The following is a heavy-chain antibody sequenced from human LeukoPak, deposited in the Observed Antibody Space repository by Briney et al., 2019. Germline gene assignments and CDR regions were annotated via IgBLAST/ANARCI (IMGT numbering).Heavy chain of an antibody. D-gene: IGHD5-18*01. Sequence: SETLSLTCTVSGGSFSGYYWSWIRQPPGKGLGWIGEINHSGSTNYNPSLKSRVTITVDTSKNQFSLKLSSVTAADTAVYYCARDSYGSEGDFDYWGQGTLVTVSS. CDR3: ARDSYGSEGDFDY. CDR2: INHSGST. J-gene: IGHJ4*02. V-gene: IGHV4-34*01. CDR1: GGSFSGYY.